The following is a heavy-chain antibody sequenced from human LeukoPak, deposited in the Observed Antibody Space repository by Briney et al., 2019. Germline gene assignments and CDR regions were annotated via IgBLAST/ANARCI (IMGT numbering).Heavy chain of an antibody. V-gene: IGHV3-23*01. J-gene: IGHJ4*02. CDR2: IGVSGIHT. D-gene: IGHD3-16*01. Sequence: GGSLRLSCAASGFNFRIHGINWVRQAPGKGLEWVSAIGVSGIHTYFADSVKGRFSISRDDSRNTVYLQMKSLRAGDTALYFCARDLSLLGLDDWGQGTLVTVSS. CDR3: ARDLSLLGLDD. CDR1: GFNFRIHG.